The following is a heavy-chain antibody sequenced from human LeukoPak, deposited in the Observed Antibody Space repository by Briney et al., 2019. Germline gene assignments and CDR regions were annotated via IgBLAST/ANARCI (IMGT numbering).Heavy chain of an antibody. D-gene: IGHD7-27*01. CDR3: ARDYGASENLRGAPLGY. CDR1: GFTFSSYA. Sequence: GGSLRLSCAASGFTFSSYAMHWVRQAPGKGLEWVAVISYDGSNKYYADSVKGRFTISRDNSKNTLYLQMNSLRAEDTAVYYCARDYGASENLRGAPLGYWGQGTLVTVSS. CDR2: ISYDGSNK. V-gene: IGHV3-30*04. J-gene: IGHJ4*02.